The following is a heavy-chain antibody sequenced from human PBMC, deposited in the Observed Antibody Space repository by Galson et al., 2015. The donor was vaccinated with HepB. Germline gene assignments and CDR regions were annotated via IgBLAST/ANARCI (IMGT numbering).Heavy chain of an antibody. J-gene: IGHJ6*02. CDR2: ISYAGSNK. V-gene: IGHV3-30-3*01. D-gene: IGHD4-23*01. CDR3: ARDLAPNGGTVGPYRYYYYGMDV. CDR1: GFTFSSYA. Sequence: SVRLSCAACGFTFSSYAMHWVRQAPGKGLEWEAVISYAGSNKYYADSVKRRFTISRDNSKNTLYLQMNSLRAEDTAVYYCARDLAPNGGTVGPYRYYYYGMDVWGQGTTFTVSS.